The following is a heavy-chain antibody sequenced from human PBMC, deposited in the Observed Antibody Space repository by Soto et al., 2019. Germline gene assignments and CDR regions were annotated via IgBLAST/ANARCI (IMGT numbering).Heavy chain of an antibody. Sequence: GGSLRLSCAASGFTFSSYAMSWVRQAPGKGLEWVSAISGSGGSTYYADSVKGRFTISRDNSKNTLYLQMNSLRAEDTSVYYCARQDAYELGIIDYWGQGTLVTVSS. V-gene: IGHV3-23*01. D-gene: IGHD2-2*01. J-gene: IGHJ4*02. CDR3: ARQDAYELGIIDY. CDR1: GFTFSSYA. CDR2: ISGSGGST.